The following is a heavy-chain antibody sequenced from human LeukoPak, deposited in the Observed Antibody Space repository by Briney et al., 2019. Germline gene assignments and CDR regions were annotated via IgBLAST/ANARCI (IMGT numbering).Heavy chain of an antibody. V-gene: IGHV3-53*01. CDR2: IYSGGST. D-gene: IGHD2-2*01. CDR3: ATDDKYAPSS. J-gene: IGHJ5*02. CDR1: GFTVSSNY. Sequence: PGGSLRLSCAASGFTVSSNYMSWVRQAPGKGPEWVSVIYSGGSTYYADSVKGRFTISRDNSKNTVYLQMNSLRAEDTAVYYCATDDKYAPSSWGQGTLVTVSS.